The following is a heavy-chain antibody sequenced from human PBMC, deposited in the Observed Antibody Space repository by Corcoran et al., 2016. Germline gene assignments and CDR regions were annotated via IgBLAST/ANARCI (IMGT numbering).Heavy chain of an antibody. Sequence: QVQLVQSGAEVKKPGASVKVSCKASGYTFTSYAMHWVRQAPGQRLEWMGWINAGNGNTKYSQKFQGRVTITRDTSASTAYMELSSLRSEDTDVYYCARGNSGWPYYFDYWGQGTLVTVSS. V-gene: IGHV1-3*01. D-gene: IGHD6-19*01. CDR3: ARGNSGWPYYFDY. J-gene: IGHJ4*02. CDR1: GYTFTSYA. CDR2: INAGNGNT.